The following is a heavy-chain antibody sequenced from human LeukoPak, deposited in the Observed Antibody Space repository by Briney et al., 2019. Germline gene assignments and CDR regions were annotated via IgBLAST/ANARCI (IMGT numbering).Heavy chain of an antibody. CDR3: AKEDYDFWSGHANGMDV. CDR1: GFTFDDYA. D-gene: IGHD3-3*01. J-gene: IGHJ6*02. CDR2: ISWNSGSI. Sequence: GGSLRLSCAASGFTFDDYAMHWVRQAPGKGLEWVSGISWNSGSIGYADSVKGRFTISRDNAKNSLYLQMNSLRAEDTVLYYCAKEDYDFWSGHANGMDVWGQGTTVTVSS. V-gene: IGHV3-9*01.